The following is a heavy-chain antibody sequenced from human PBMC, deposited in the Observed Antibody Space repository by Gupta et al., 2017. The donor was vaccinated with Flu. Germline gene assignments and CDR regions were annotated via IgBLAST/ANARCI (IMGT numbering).Heavy chain of an antibody. CDR2: ISSSSSYI. D-gene: IGHD1-26*01. V-gene: IGHV3-21*01. Sequence: EVQLVESGGGLVKPGGSLRLSCAASGFTFSSYSMNWVRQAPGKGLEWVSSISSSSSYIYYADSVKGRFTISRDNAKNSLYLQMNSLRAEXTAVYYCAXDLVGATKAGFDYWGQGTLVTVSS. CDR3: AXDLVGATKAGFDY. J-gene: IGHJ4*02. CDR1: GFTFSSYS.